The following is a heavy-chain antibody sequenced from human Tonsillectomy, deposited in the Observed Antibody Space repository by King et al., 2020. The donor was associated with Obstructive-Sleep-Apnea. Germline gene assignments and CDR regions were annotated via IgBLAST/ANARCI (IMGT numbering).Heavy chain of an antibody. CDR3: AKGYCSGGSCNYFDY. CDR2: IRYDGSNQ. D-gene: IGHD2-15*01. V-gene: IGHV3-30*02. J-gene: IGHJ4*02. CDR1: GFTFSYYG. Sequence: VQLVESGGGVVQPGGSLRLSCAASGFTFSYYGMHWVRQAPGKGLEWVAFIRYDGSNQDYADSWKGRFTISRDNSKNTLYLQMNSLRAEDTAVHYCAKGYCSGGSCNYFDYWGQGTLVTVSS.